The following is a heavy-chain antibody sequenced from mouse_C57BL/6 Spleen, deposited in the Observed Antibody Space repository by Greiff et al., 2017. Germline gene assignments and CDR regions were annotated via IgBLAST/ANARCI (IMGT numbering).Heavy chain of an antibody. CDR1: GFNIKNTY. V-gene: IGHV14-3*01. CDR2: IDPANGNT. J-gene: IGHJ4*01. D-gene: IGHD1-1*01. CDR3: ANYYGSSPLAMDY. Sequence: EVKLVESVAELVRPGASVKLSCTASGFNIKNTYMHWVKQRPEQGLEWIGRIDPANGNTKYAPKFQGKATITADTSSNTAYLQLSSLTSEDTAIYYCANYYGSSPLAMDYWGQGTSVTVSS.